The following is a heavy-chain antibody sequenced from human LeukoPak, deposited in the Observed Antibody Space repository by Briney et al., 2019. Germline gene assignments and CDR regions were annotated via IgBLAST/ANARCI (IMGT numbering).Heavy chain of an antibody. CDR3: TRVEETATTAAIIRKYSYYYYYMDV. J-gene: IGHJ6*03. CDR2: IKQDGSEK. Sequence: GGSLRLSCAASGFTFSTYRMSWVRQAPGKGLEWVANIKQDGSEKHYVDSVKGRFTISRDNAKNSLYLQMSSLRAEDTSVYYCTRVEETATTAAIIRKYSYYYYYMDVWGKGNTVTVSS. V-gene: IGHV3-7*01. D-gene: IGHD4-11*01. CDR1: GFTFSTYR.